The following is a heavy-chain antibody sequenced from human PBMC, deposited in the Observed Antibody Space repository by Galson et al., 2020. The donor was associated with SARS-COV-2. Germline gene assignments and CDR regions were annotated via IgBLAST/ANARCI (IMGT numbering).Heavy chain of an antibody. CDR1: GGSISSGGYY. CDR3: ARGYCSSTSCYPLFSGFDY. J-gene: IGHJ4*02. D-gene: IGHD2-2*01. Sequence: SETLSLTCTVSGGSISSGGYYWSWIRQHPGKGLEWIGYIYYSGSTYYNPSLKSRVTISVDTSKNQFSLKLSSVTAADTAVYYCARGYCSSTSCYPLFSGFDYWGQGTLVTVSS. CDR2: IYYSGST. V-gene: IGHV4-31*03.